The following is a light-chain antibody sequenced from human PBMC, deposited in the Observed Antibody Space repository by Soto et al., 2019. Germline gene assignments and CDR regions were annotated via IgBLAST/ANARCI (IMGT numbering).Light chain of an antibody. CDR2: AAS. J-gene: IGKJ1*01. Sequence: DIQMTQSPSSLPASVGDRVTITCRASQTISRYLNWYQQKPGKAPQLLIYAASSLQSGVPSRFSGSGSGTDFTLTISSLQPDDFATYYCQQSYVTPAFGQGTKVEVK. CDR1: QTISRY. CDR3: QQSYVTPA. V-gene: IGKV1-39*01.